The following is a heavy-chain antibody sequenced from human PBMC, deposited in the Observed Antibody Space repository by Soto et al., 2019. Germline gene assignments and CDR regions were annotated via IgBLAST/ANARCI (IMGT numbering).Heavy chain of an antibody. CDR2: TYYRSKWYN. J-gene: IGHJ3*02. CDR1: GDSLSTNGVA. D-gene: IGHD3-10*01. CDR3: ARGIHNAFDS. V-gene: IGHV6-1*01. Sequence: PSQTLSLTCAISGDSLSTNGVAWNWIRQSPSRGLEWLGRTYYRSKWYNDYAVSVTSRITVNPDTSKSQFSLQLSSMTPEDTAVYYCARGIHNAFDSWGQGTMVTVAS.